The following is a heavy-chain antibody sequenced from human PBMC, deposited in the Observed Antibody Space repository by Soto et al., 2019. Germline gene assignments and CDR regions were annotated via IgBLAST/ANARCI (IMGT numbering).Heavy chain of an antibody. CDR2: IYHSGST. D-gene: IGHD3-10*01. J-gene: IGHJ4*02. Sequence: PSETLSLTCAVSGGSISSGGYSWSWIRQPPGKGLEWIGYIYHSGSTYYNPSLKSRVTISVDKSKNQFSLKLSSVTAADTAVYYCARDHTGEAVWGQGTLVTVSS. CDR3: ARDHTGEAV. V-gene: IGHV4-30-2*01. CDR1: GGSISSGGYS.